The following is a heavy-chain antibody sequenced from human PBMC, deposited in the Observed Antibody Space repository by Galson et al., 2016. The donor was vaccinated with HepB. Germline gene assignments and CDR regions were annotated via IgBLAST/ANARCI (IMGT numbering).Heavy chain of an antibody. CDR1: GDSVSSDTAA. D-gene: IGHD4-17*01. Sequence: CAISGDSVSSDTAAWNWIRQSPSRGLEWLGRTYYRSNWHNDYAVSVKSRISINPDTSKNQFSLQMTSVTPEDTAVYYCASSDYGDYGGREFDYWGQGTLVTVSS. V-gene: IGHV6-1*01. CDR3: ASSDYGDYGGREFDY. CDR2: TYYRSNWHN. J-gene: IGHJ4*02.